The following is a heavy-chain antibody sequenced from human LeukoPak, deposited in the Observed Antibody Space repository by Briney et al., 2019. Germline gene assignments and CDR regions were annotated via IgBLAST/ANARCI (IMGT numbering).Heavy chain of an antibody. CDR3: ARDKSPYSTNWYFFDW. CDR2: ILYDGTNK. J-gene: IGHJ4*02. V-gene: IGHV3-30-3*01. D-gene: IGHD6-13*01. CDR1: GFTFSNYS. Sequence: GGSLRLSCAASGFTFSNYSLHWVRQAPGKRLEWLADILYDGTNKYSADSVKGRFTISRDNSKSTLYLQMNSLRHEDTAVYYCARDKSPYSTNWYFFDWWGQGTLVTVSS.